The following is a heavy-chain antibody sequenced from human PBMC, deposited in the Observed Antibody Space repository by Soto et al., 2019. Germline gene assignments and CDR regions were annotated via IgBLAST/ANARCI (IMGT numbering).Heavy chain of an antibody. CDR1: GFTFGSHG. Sequence: QVQLVESGGGLVQPGGSLRLTCVASGFTFGSHGMHWVRQAPGKGLEWVAVISYDETNEYYVDSVKGRFTISRDNSKSTLYLQMNRLRPEDTAVYKCAKDLRTTISDYGMDVWGKGTTVTVSS. D-gene: IGHD2-21*01. J-gene: IGHJ6*04. CDR3: AKDLRTTISDYGMDV. CDR2: ISYDETNE. V-gene: IGHV3-30*18.